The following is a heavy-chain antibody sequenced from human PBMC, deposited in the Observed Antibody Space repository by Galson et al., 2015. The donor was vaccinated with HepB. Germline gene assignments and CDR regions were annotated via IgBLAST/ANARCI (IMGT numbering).Heavy chain of an antibody. CDR1: GFSLNPTGVG. CDR3: AHRSDGSSSLLGHHNWFGP. Sequence: PALVKPTQTLTLTCTFPGFSLNPTGVGVGWIRQSPGKALEWLAIIYWNDDKRYNPSLQSRLTITKDTSKNRVVLTMTNMDPVDTATYFCAHRSDGSSSLLGHHNWFGPWGQGTLVTVSS. J-gene: IGHJ5*02. V-gene: IGHV2-5*01. D-gene: IGHD6-6*01. CDR2: IYWNDDK.